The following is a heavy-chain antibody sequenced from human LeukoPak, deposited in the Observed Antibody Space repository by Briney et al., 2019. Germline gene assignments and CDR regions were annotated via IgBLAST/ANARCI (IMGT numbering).Heavy chain of an antibody. Sequence: ASVKVSCKASGYTFTTDYIHWVRQAPGQGLEWMGIINPSGGSTTYAQKFQGRVIMTGDTSTSTVYMELRSLRSDDTAVYYCARDASITMIHVETFDYWGQGTLVTVSS. CDR2: INPSGGST. D-gene: IGHD3-22*01. J-gene: IGHJ4*02. CDR1: GYTFTTDY. V-gene: IGHV1-46*01. CDR3: ARDASITMIHVETFDY.